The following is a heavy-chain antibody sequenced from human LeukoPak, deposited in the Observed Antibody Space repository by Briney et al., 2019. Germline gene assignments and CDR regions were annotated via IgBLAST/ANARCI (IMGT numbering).Heavy chain of an antibody. CDR1: GYTFTSYD. CDR3: ARGGYDFWSGQELEHNWFDP. CDR2: MNPNSGNT. J-gene: IGHJ5*02. V-gene: IGHV1-8*01. Sequence: PGASVKVSCKASGYTFTSYDINWVRQATGQGLEWMGWMNPNSGNTGYAQKFQGRVTMTRDTSISTAYMELSRLRSDDTAVYYCARGGYDFWSGQELEHNWFDPWGQGTLVTVSS. D-gene: IGHD3-3*01.